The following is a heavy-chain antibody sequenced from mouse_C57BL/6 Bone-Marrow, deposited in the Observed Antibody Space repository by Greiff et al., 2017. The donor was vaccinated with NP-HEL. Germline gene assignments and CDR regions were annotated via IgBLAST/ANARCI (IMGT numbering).Heavy chain of an antibody. CDR1: GYTFTSYW. D-gene: IGHD4-1*01. J-gene: IGHJ4*01. V-gene: IGHV1-55*01. CDR3: ARVHANWDEDYAMDY. CDR2: IYPGSGST. Sequence: QVQLQQPGAELVKPGASVKMSCKASGYTFTSYWITWVKQRPGPGLEWIGDIYPGSGSTNYNEKFKSKATLTVDTSSSTAYMQLSSLTSEDSAVYDCARVHANWDEDYAMDYWGQGTSVTVSS.